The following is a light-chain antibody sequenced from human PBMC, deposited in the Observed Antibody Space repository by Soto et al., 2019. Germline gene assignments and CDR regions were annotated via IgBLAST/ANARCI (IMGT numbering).Light chain of an antibody. CDR1: QSVLYSSNNKNY. Sequence: DIVMTQSSDSLAVSLGERATINCKSSQSVLYSSNNKNYLAWYQQKPGQPPKLLIYWASTRESGVPDRFSGSWSGTEFTLTISSLQAEDGAVYYCQQYYSTPRTFGQGTKVEIK. CDR2: WAS. J-gene: IGKJ1*01. CDR3: QQYYSTPRT. V-gene: IGKV4-1*01.